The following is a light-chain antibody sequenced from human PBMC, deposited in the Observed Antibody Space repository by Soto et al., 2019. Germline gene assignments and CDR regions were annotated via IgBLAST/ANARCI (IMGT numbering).Light chain of an antibody. CDR2: GAS. J-gene: IGKJ5*01. V-gene: IGKV3-15*01. CDR3: QQYNNWPLT. CDR1: QSVSSN. Sequence: DIVMRQSPATLSVSPGERATLSCRASQSVSSNLAWYQQKPGQAPRLLIYGASSRATGIPVRFSGSGSGTEFTLTISSLQSEDFAVYYCQQYNNWPLTFGQGTRLEIK.